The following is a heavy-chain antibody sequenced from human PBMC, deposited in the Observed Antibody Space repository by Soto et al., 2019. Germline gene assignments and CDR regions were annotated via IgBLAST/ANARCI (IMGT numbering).Heavy chain of an antibody. D-gene: IGHD2-21*02. Sequence: QVQLQQWGAGLLKPSETLSLTCAVSGGSFGAYFWNWIRQSPRKGLEWIVEINHSGIANYNPPLKSRVVASVDSSKNQLFLNLRSVTAADTAVYYCAVTATHNSFDPWGQGTLVTVSS. CDR1: GGSFGAYF. J-gene: IGHJ5*02. V-gene: IGHV4-34*01. CDR3: AVTATHNSFDP. CDR2: INHSGIA.